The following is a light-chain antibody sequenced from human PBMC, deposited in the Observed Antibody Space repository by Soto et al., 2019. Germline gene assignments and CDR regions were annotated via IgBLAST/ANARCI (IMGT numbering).Light chain of an antibody. J-gene: IGKJ2*01. V-gene: IGKV3-20*01. CDR3: QHDADLPYT. CDR2: GAS. CDR1: QTLTTRF. Sequence: EIVLTQSPGTLSLSPGERATLSCMASQTLTTRFLAWYQQKPGQAPRLLIYGASSRATGIPDRFSGSGSGTQYTLAISRLEPEDVAGSSCQHDADLPYTFGQGTTLEIK.